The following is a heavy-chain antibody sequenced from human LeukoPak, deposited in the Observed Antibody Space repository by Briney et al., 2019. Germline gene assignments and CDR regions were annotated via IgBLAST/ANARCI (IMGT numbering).Heavy chain of an antibody. V-gene: IGHV3-7*01. Sequence: GGSLRLSCAPSQLSISYDWMQWVRHAPEEGREWVASIKEDGRDIHYLDSVKGRFSISRDNAKNSLYLEMNTLRAEDTAVYYCVRGSGWFFGLWGQGSLVTVSS. J-gene: IGHJ4*02. CDR1: QLSISYDW. D-gene: IGHD6-19*01. CDR3: VRGSGWFFGL. CDR2: IKEDGRDI.